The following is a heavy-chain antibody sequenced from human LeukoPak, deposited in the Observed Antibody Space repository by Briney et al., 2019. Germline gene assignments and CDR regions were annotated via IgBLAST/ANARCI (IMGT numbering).Heavy chain of an antibody. V-gene: IGHV4-59*08. CDR2: IYYSGST. Sequence: SETLSLTCTVSGGSMSSYYWSWIRQPPGKGLEWIGYIYYSGSTKCNPSLKSRVTISVDTSKNQFSLKLSSVTAADTAVYYCARGARAGYNLEPFDYWGQGTLVTVSS. J-gene: IGHJ4*02. CDR3: ARGARAGYNLEPFDY. D-gene: IGHD5-24*01. CDR1: GGSMSSYY.